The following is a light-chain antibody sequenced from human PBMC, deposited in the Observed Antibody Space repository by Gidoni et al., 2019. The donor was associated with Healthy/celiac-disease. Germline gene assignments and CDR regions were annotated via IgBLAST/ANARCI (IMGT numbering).Light chain of an antibody. CDR2: KDS. V-gene: IGLV3-25*03. Sequence: SYELTHPPSVSVSPGQTPRITCSGDALPKQYAYWYQQKPGQAPVLVIYKDSERPSGIPERFSGSSSGTTVTLTISGVQAEDEADYYCQAADSSGTTLVFGGGTKLTVL. CDR3: QAADSSGTTLV. CDR1: ALPKQY. J-gene: IGLJ2*01.